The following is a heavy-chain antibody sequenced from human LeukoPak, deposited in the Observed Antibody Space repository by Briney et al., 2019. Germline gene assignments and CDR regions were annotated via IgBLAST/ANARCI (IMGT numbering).Heavy chain of an antibody. V-gene: IGHV4-59*01. J-gene: IGHJ3*02. CDR1: GGSISSYY. CDR2: IYYSGST. Sequence: PSETLSLTXTVSGGSISSYYWSWIRQPPGKGLEWIGYIYYSGSTNYNPSLKSRVTISVDTSKNQSSLKLSSVTAADTAVYYCARESGTKRAFDIWGQGTMVTVSS. CDR3: ARESGTKRAFDI. D-gene: IGHD1-26*01.